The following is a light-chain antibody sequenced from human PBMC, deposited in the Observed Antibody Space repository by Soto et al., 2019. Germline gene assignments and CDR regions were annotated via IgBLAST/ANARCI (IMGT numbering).Light chain of an antibody. V-gene: IGLV2-14*01. J-gene: IGLJ3*02. Sequence: QSALTQPASVSGSPGQSITISCTGTSSDVGGYNYVSWYQQHPGKAPKLMIYEVSNRPSGVSNRFSGSKSGNTASLTISGLQAEDEADYYCSSYTSSSFWVFGGGIKLTVL. CDR1: SSDVGGYNY. CDR2: EVS. CDR3: SSYTSSSFWV.